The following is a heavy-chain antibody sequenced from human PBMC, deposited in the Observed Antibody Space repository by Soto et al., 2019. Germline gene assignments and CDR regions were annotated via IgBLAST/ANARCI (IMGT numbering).Heavy chain of an antibody. CDR1: GGSFSGYY. D-gene: IGHD3-10*01. Sequence: SETLSLTCAVYGGSFSGYYWSWIRQPPGKGQEWIGEINHSGSTNYNPSLKSRVTISVDTSKNQFSLKLSSVTAADTAVYYCTRGRGPYGSGSYYWRGTYDYWGQGTLVTVSS. J-gene: IGHJ4*02. V-gene: IGHV4-34*01. CDR3: TRGRGPYGSGSYYWRGTYDY. CDR2: INHSGST.